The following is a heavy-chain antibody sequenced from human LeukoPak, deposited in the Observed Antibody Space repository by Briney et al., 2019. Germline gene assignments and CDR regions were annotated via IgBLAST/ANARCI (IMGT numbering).Heavy chain of an antibody. CDR3: ARDLPLGSMGGSAFDL. V-gene: IGHV1-18*01. J-gene: IGHJ4*02. CDR2: ISGGNGNT. Sequence: ASVKVSCKASGYTFTSYAINWVRQAPGQGLEWMGWISGGNGNTDYPQTLQDRFTMTTDTSTNTAYMELRNLRSDDTAVYYCARDLPLGSMGGSAFDLWGQGTLVIVSS. D-gene: IGHD2-15*01. CDR1: GYTFTSYA.